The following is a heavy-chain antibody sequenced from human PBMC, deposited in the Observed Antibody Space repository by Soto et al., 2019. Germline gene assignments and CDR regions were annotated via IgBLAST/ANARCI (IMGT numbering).Heavy chain of an antibody. D-gene: IGHD4-17*01. V-gene: IGHV3-23*01. J-gene: IGHJ4*02. Sequence: GGSLRLSCAACGFTFSSYAMSWVRQAPGKGVEWVSGISGSGGGTYYADSVKGRCTISRDNSKNTLYLQMTSLRAEDTAVYHRAKAVDYRWYYFAYWGQGTLVTVSA. CDR2: ISGSGGGT. CDR3: AKAVDYRWYYFAY. CDR1: GFTFSSYA.